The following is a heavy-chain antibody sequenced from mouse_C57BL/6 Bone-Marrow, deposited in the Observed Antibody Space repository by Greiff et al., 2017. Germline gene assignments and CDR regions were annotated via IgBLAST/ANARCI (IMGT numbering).Heavy chain of an antibody. V-gene: IGHV1-72*01. CDR1: GYTFTSYW. J-gene: IGHJ3*01. CDR3: AREDYGYDGVAY. Sequence: QVQLKQPGAELVKPGASVKLSCKASGYTFTSYWMHWVKQRPGRGLEWIGRIDPNSGGTKYNEKFKSKATLTVDKPSSTAYMQRSSLTSEDSAVYYCAREDYGYDGVAYWGQGTLVTVSA. D-gene: IGHD2-2*01. CDR2: IDPNSGGT.